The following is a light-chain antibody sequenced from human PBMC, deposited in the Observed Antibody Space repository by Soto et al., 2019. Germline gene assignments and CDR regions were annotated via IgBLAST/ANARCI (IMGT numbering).Light chain of an antibody. J-gene: IGLJ1*01. V-gene: IGLV2-14*01. Sequence: QSVLTQAASLSGSPGQSITISCTGTSSDIGAYDYVSWFQQHPGKAPKLMISEVNNRPSGVSNRFSGSKSGNTAYLTISGLQVEDEAEYFCLSFTTTSPPVFATGTKVNVL. CDR2: EVN. CDR3: LSFTTTSPPV. CDR1: SSDIGAYDY.